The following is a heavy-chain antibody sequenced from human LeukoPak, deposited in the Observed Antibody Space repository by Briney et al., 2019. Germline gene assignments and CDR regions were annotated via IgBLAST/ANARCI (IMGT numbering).Heavy chain of an antibody. V-gene: IGHV1-18*01. CDR1: GYTFTSYV. J-gene: IGHJ6*01. Sequence: ASVKVSCKASGYTFTSYVISWVRQAPGQGLEWMGWISAYNGNTNYAHKLQGRVTITTYTSTSTTSMKLRSLRSYDTTVYYCTAGWITAWFEAITSMDVWGQGATVTVFS. CDR3: TAGWITAWFEAITSMDV. CDR2: ISAYNGNT. D-gene: IGHD3-10*01.